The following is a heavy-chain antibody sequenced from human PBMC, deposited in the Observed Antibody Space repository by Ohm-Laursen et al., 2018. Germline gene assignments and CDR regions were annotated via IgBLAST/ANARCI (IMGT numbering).Heavy chain of an antibody. CDR2: INPKSGGT. Sequence: SVKVSCKASGYTFTDYYIHWVRQAPGQGLEWMGWINPKSGGTNYAQKFQGRVTMTRDTSISTAYMDLSRLRSDDTAIFYCTRDLVGHWGQGTLVTVSS. CDR1: GYTFTDYY. J-gene: IGHJ4*02. D-gene: IGHD2-15*01. V-gene: IGHV1-2*02. CDR3: TRDLVGH.